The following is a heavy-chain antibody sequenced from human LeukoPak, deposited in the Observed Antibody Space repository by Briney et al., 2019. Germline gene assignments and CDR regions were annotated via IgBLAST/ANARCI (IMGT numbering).Heavy chain of an antibody. CDR2: IYYSGST. Sequence: SETLSLTCTVSGGSISSGGYYWSWIRQHPGKGLEWIGYIYYSGSTYYNPSLKSRVTISVDTSKNQFSLKLSSVTAADTAVYYCAREGGFYRPLDYSGQGTLVTVSS. CDR3: AREGGFYRPLDY. J-gene: IGHJ4*02. CDR1: GGSISSGGYY. V-gene: IGHV4-31*03. D-gene: IGHD3-3*01.